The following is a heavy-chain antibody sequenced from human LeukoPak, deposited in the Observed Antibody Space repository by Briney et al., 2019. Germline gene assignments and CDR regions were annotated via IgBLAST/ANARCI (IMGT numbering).Heavy chain of an antibody. D-gene: IGHD5-18*01. J-gene: IGHJ4*02. CDR2: IYTSGST. V-gene: IGHV4-61*02. Sequence: SQTLSLTCTVSGGSISSGSYYWSWIRQPAGKGLEWIGRIYTSGSTNYNPSLKSRVTISVDTSKNQFSLRLSSVTAADTAVYYCRGYSYETKGYYFDYWGQGTLVTVSS. CDR3: RGYSYETKGYYFDY. CDR1: GGSISSGSYY.